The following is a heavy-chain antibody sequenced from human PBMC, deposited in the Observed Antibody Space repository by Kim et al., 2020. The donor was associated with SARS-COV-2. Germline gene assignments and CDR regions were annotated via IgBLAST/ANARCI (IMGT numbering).Heavy chain of an antibody. J-gene: IGHJ3*02. Sequence: GGSLRLSCAASGFTVSGTYMTWVRQAPGKGLEWVSIIYTGGGTYYSDSVRGRFIISRDNSNNILYLQMNSLRAEDTAVYYCASRSGNFQDLGDAFDIWG. D-gene: IGHD1-26*01. CDR1: GFTVSGTY. CDR2: IYTGGGT. CDR3: ASRSGNFQDLGDAFDI. V-gene: IGHV3-53*01.